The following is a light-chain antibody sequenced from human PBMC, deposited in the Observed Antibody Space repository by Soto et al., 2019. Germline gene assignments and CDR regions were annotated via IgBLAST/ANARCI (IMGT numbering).Light chain of an antibody. CDR3: QQYEIYPLT. Sequence: IQMTQSPSTLSASVGDRVTITCRASQKINTWVAWYQQRPGKAPKLLLYEASSLEPGVPSRFGGSGSGTDFTLTISSLQPDDFATYYCQQYEIYPLTFGGGTQVA. CDR1: QKINTW. CDR2: EAS. V-gene: IGKV1-5*03. J-gene: IGKJ4*01.